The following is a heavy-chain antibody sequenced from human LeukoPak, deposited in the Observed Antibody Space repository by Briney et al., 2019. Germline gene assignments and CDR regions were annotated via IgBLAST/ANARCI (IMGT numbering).Heavy chain of an antibody. Sequence: PSETLSLTCTVSGGSISSYYWSWIRQPPGKGLEWIGYIYYSGSTNYNPSLKSRVTISADTSKNQFSLKLSSVTAADTAVYYCARDRSYCSSTSCYSYGMDVWGQGTTVTVSS. CDR2: IYYSGST. CDR1: GGSISSYY. CDR3: ARDRSYCSSTSCYSYGMDV. D-gene: IGHD2-2*01. V-gene: IGHV4-59*01. J-gene: IGHJ6*02.